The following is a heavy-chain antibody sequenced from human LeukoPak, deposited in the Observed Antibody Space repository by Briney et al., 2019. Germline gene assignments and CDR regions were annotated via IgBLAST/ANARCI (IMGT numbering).Heavy chain of an antibody. CDR2: ISWNSGSI. Sequence: PGRSLRLSCAASGFTFDDYAMHWVRQAPGKGLEWVSGISWNSGSIGYADSVKGRFTISRDNAKNSLYLQMNSLRAEDVALYYCAKGYCSSTSCYFDYWGQGTLVTVSS. J-gene: IGHJ4*02. V-gene: IGHV3-9*03. D-gene: IGHD2-2*01. CDR1: GFTFDDYA. CDR3: AKGYCSSTSCYFDY.